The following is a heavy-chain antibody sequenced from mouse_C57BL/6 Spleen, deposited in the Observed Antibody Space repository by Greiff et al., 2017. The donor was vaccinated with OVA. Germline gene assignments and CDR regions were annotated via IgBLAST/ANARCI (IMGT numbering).Heavy chain of an antibody. CDR1: GFTFSAYG. V-gene: IGHV5-17*01. J-gene: IGHJ4*01. Sequence: EVQRVESGGGLVKPGGSLKLSCAASGFTFSAYGMHWVRQAPEKGLEWVAYISSGSSTIYYADTVKGRFTISRDNAKNTLFLQMTSLRSEDTAMYYCARGGLFITTVVGDYAMDYWGQGTSVTVSS. CDR3: ARGGLFITTVVGDYAMDY. CDR2: ISSGSSTI. D-gene: IGHD1-1*01.